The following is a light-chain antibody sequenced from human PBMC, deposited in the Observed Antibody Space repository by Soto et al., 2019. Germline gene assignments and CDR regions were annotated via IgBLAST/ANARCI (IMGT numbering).Light chain of an antibody. V-gene: IGLV2-14*01. CDR3: SSYTSSNTLEV. CDR1: SRDVGGSNY. CDR2: EVS. J-gene: IGLJ1*01. Sequence: QSALIQRASVSGSPGQSITSSCTGTSRDVGGSNYVSWYQHHPHRAPKLLIYEVSYRPSGVSSRFSGSKSGNTASLTISGLQAEDDADYYCSSYTSSNTLEVFGVGTKVTVL.